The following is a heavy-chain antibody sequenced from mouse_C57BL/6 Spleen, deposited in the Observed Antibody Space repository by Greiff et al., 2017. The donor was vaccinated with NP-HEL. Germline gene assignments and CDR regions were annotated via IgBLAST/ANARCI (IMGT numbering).Heavy chain of an antibody. D-gene: IGHD2-3*01. Sequence: QVQLQQSGAELVRPGSSVKLSCKASGYTFTSYWMDWVKQRPGQGLEWIGNIYPSDSETHYNQKFKDKATLTVDKSSSTAYMQLSSLTSEDSAVYYCARALYDGYQGAYWGQGTLVTVSA. V-gene: IGHV1-61*01. CDR2: IYPSDSET. CDR1: GYTFTSYW. CDR3: ARALYDGYQGAY. J-gene: IGHJ3*01.